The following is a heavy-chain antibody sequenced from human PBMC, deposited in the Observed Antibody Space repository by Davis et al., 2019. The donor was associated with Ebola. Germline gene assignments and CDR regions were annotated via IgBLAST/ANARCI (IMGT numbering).Heavy chain of an antibody. V-gene: IGHV1-18*01. CDR3: ARDHSGYNYFYNGMDV. J-gene: IGHJ6*04. CDR1: GYIFTSYA. CDR2: ISAYNGNT. Sequence: ASVKVSCKASGYIFTSYAMSWVRQAPGQGLEWMGWISAYNGNTNYAHKLQDRVTMTTDTSTNTAYMELESLRPDDTAVYYCARDHSGYNYFYNGMDVWGRGTTVTVSS. D-gene: IGHD5-24*01.